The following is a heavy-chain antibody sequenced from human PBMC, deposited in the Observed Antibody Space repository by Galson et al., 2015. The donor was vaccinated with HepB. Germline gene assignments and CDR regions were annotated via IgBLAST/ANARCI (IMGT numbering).Heavy chain of an antibody. CDR2: ISSTGTTM. CDR3: ARSEPRTWHNFDY. CDR1: GFTFSSYT. V-gene: IGHV3-48*02. Sequence: SLRLSCAASGFTFSSYTMNWVRQAPGKGLESVSYISSTGTTMYYADSAKGRFTISRDNAQNSLYLQMNSLRDEDTAVYYCARSEPRTWHNFDYWGQGTLVTVSS. D-gene: IGHD1-14*01. J-gene: IGHJ4*02.